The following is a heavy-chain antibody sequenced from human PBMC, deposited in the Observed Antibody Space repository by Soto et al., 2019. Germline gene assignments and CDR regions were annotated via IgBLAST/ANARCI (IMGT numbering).Heavy chain of an antibody. CDR1: GFTFSSYG. D-gene: IGHD6-13*01. V-gene: IGHV3-33*01. CDR2: IWYDGSNK. Sequence: SLRLSCAASGFTFSSYGMHWVRQAADKGLGWVAVIWYDGSNKYYADSVKGRFTISRDNSKNTLYLQMNSLRAEDTAVYYCARDHAAGTYYFDYWGQGTLVTVSS. J-gene: IGHJ4*02. CDR3: ARDHAAGTYYFDY.